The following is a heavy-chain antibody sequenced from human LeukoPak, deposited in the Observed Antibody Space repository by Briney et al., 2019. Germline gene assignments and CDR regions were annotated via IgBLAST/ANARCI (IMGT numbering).Heavy chain of an antibody. V-gene: IGHV3-30*18. Sequence: GGSLRLSCAASGFTFSSYGMHWVRQAPGEGLEWVAVISYDGSNKYYADSVKGRFTISRDNSKNTLYLQMNSLRAEDTAAYYCAKDGYYDYVWGSFGSYYYYGMDVWGQGTTVTVSS. J-gene: IGHJ6*02. CDR3: AKDGYYDYVWGSFGSYYYYGMDV. CDR2: ISYDGSNK. D-gene: IGHD3-16*01. CDR1: GFTFSSYG.